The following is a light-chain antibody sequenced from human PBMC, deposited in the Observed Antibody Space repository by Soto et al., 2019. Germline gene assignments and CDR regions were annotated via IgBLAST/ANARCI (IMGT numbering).Light chain of an antibody. CDR2: DAS. Sequence: EIVLTQSPATLSLSPGERATLSCRASQSVSSYLAWYQQKPGQAPRLLIYDASNRATGIPARFSGSGSGTDFPLTISSLEPEDFAVYYCQQRSNSFITFGQGTRLEIK. J-gene: IGKJ5*01. V-gene: IGKV3-11*01. CDR1: QSVSSY. CDR3: QQRSNSFIT.